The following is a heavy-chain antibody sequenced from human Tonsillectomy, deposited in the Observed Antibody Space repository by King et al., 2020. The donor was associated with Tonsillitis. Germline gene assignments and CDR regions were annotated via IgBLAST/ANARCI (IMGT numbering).Heavy chain of an antibody. CDR1: VFTFSSYA. V-gene: IGHV3-23*04. D-gene: IGHD6-6*01. J-gene: IGHJ4*02. CDR2: ISVSGGST. Sequence: VQLVESGGGLVQPGGSLRLSCAASVFTFSSYAMSWVRQAPGKGLEWVSAISVSGGSTYYADSVKGRFTISRDNSKNTLYLQMNSLRAEDTAVYYCAKDIAARPYRFDYWGQGTLVTVSS. CDR3: AKDIAARPYRFDY.